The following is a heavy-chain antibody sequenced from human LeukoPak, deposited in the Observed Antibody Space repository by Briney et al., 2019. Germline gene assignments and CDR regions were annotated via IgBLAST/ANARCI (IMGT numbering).Heavy chain of an antibody. CDR3: ARGYDSSGYYPNAGAFDI. J-gene: IGHJ3*02. CDR1: GYTLTGYY. CDR2: INPNSGGT. D-gene: IGHD3-22*01. V-gene: IGHV1-2*02. Sequence: GASVKVSCKASGYTLTGYYMHWVRQAPGQGLEWMGWINPNSGGTNYAQKFQGRVTMTRDTSISTAYMELSRLRSDDTAVYYCARGYDSSGYYPNAGAFDIWGQGTMVTVSS.